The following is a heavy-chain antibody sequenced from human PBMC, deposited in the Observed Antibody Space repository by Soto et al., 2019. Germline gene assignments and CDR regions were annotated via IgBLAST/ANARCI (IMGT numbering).Heavy chain of an antibody. CDR3: AGNGYYYDSSGYQPPDY. D-gene: IGHD3-22*01. Sequence: SETLSLTCTVSGGSISSSSYYWGWIRQPPGKGLEWIGSIYYSGSTYYNPSLKSRVTISVDTSKNQFSLKLSSVTAADTAVYYCAGNGYYYDSSGYQPPDYWGQGTLVT. V-gene: IGHV4-39*01. CDR1: GGSISSSSYY. J-gene: IGHJ4*02. CDR2: IYYSGST.